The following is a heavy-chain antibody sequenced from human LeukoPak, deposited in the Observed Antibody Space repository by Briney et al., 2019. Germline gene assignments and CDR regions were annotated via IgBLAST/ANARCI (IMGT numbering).Heavy chain of an antibody. D-gene: IGHD6-13*01. J-gene: IGHJ5*02. Sequence: PPETLSLTCTVSGGSISSSSYYWGWVRQPPGKGLEWIGSIYYSGSTYYNPSLKSRVTISVDTSKNQFSLKLSSVTAADTAVYYCARDHGYSSSWWGRNWFDPWGQGTLVTVSS. CDR3: ARDHGYSSSWWGRNWFDP. V-gene: IGHV4-39*07. CDR2: IYYSGST. CDR1: GGSISSSSYY.